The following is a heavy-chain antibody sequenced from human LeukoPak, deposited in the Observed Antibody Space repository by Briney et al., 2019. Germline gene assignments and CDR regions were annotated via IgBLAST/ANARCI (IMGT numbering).Heavy chain of an antibody. D-gene: IGHD1-26*01. CDR1: GFTFSGSA. J-gene: IGHJ5*02. Sequence: GGSLRLSCAASGFTFSGSAIHWVRQSSGKGLEWVGQIDKKDKGYATATAYAASVKGRFTISRDDSINTAYLQMKSLKTEDTALYYCTRDSGTYNWFGPWGQGTLVAVSS. CDR2: IDKKDKGYATAT. CDR3: TRDSGTYNWFGP. V-gene: IGHV3-73*01.